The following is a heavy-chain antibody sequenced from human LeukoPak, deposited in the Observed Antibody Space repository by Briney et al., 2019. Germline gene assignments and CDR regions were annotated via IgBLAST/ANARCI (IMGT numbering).Heavy chain of an antibody. V-gene: IGHV4-34*01. CDR2: INHSGST. Sequence: SETLSLTCTVSGGSISNYYWSWIRQPPGKGLEWIGEINHSGSTNYNPSLKSRVTISVDTSKNQFSLKLSSVTAADTAVYYCARGNSSIDSFFDYWGQGTLVTVSS. D-gene: IGHD6-13*01. J-gene: IGHJ4*02. CDR3: ARGNSSIDSFFDY. CDR1: GGSISNYY.